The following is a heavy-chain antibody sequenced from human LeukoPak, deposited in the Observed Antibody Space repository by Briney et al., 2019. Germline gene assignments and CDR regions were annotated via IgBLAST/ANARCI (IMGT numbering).Heavy chain of an antibody. CDR2: ISAYNGNT. D-gene: IGHD3-22*01. CDR3: ARETPDSSGYYYSWFDP. CDR1: GYTFTSYG. Sequence: ASVKVSCKASGYTFTSYGISWVRQAPGQGLEWMGWISAYNGNTNYAQKFQGRVTITADKSTSTAYMELSSLRSEDTAVYYCARETPDSSGYYYSWFDPWGQGTLVTVSS. V-gene: IGHV1-18*01. J-gene: IGHJ5*02.